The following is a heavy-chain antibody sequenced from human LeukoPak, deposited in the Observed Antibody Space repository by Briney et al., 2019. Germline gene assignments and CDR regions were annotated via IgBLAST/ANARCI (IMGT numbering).Heavy chain of an antibody. V-gene: IGHV3-30*02. D-gene: IGHD2-15*01. CDR1: GFIFNTYV. Sequence: GGSLRLSCAASGFIFNTYVMHWVRQAPGKGLEWLAFIRYDGSNKNYADSVKGRFTISRDNSKNTLYLQMNSLRAEDTAVYYCAKDQVVVAAFPLPDYWGQGTLVTVSS. CDR3: AKDQVVVAAFPLPDY. J-gene: IGHJ4*02. CDR2: IRYDGSNK.